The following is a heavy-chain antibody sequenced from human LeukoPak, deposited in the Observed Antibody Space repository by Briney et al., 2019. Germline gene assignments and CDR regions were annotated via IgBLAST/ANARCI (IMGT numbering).Heavy chain of an antibody. V-gene: IGHV3-30*04. Sequence: GGSLRLSCAASGFTFSSYAMHWVRQAPGKGLEWVAIISYDGSDKYYAGSVKGRFTISRDNSKNTLFLQMNSLRADDTAVYYCARGPSGYHNTGGQGTLVTVSS. CDR3: ARGPSGYHNT. D-gene: IGHD5-12*01. J-gene: IGHJ4*02. CDR1: GFTFSSYA. CDR2: ISYDGSDK.